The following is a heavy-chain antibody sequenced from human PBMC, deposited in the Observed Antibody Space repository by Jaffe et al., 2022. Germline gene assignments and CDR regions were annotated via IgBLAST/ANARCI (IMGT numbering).Heavy chain of an antibody. Sequence: QVQLVQSGAEVKKPGASVKVSCKASGYTFTGYYMHWVRQAPGQGLEWMGWINPNSGGTNYAQKFQGRVTMTRDTSISTAYMELSRLRSDDTAVYYCARDQPGYSSGWYGFISGDYWGQGTLVTVSS. CDR3: ARDQPGYSSGWYGFISGDY. J-gene: IGHJ4*02. D-gene: IGHD6-19*01. CDR2: INPNSGGT. V-gene: IGHV1-2*02. CDR1: GYTFTGYY.